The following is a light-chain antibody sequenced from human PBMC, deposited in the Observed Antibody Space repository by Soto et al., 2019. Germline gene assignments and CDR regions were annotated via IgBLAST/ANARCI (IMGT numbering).Light chain of an antibody. Sequence: PGERGTLSCRASESVTNYLAWYQQKPGQAPRLLIYGASTRATGIPARFSGSGSGTEFTLTISYLRPEDSAVYFCQQYHDWVTFGGGTKVDIK. CDR2: GAS. J-gene: IGKJ4*01. CDR3: QQYHDWVT. V-gene: IGKV3D-15*01. CDR1: ESVTNY.